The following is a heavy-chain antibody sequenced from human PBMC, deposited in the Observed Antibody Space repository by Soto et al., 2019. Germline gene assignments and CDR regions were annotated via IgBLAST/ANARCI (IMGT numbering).Heavy chain of an antibody. D-gene: IGHD2-15*01. CDR2: VSGRGGSA. V-gene: IGHV3-23*01. CDR1: GFIFNNYA. CDR3: VRRASGAVVWYYDL. Sequence: EVQLLESGGGLVQRGGSLRLSCAASGFIFNNYAMTWVRQAPGKGLEWGARVSGRGGSAYYADSVKGRLTISRDNSNNTLYLQMTNVRGEDTAVYYCVRRASGAVVWYYDLWGRGTLVSVFS. J-gene: IGHJ2*01.